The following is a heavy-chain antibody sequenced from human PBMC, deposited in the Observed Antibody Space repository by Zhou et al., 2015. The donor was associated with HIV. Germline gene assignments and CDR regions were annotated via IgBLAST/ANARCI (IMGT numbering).Heavy chain of an antibody. CDR1: GGTFSSYA. CDR3: ARRGFGGMELEAFYFDY. V-gene: IGHV1-69*01. Sequence: QVQLVQSGAEVKKPGSSVKVSCKASGGTFSSYAISWVRQAPGQGLEWMGGIIPIFGTANYAQKFQGRVTITADESTSTAYMELSSLRSEDTAVYYCARRGFGGMELEAFYFDYWGQGTLGHRLL. D-gene: IGHD3-16*01. CDR2: IIPIFGTA. J-gene: IGHJ4*02.